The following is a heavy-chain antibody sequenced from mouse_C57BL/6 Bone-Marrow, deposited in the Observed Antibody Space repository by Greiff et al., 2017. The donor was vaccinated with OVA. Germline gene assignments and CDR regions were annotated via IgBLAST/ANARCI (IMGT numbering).Heavy chain of an antibody. V-gene: IGHV1-78*01. D-gene: IGHD2-10*01. J-gene: IGHJ3*01. CDR1: GYTFTDHT. CDR2: IYPRDGST. CDR3: ARSQPPYPTGFAY. Sequence: QVQLQQSEAELVKPGASVTISCKVSGYTFTDHTIHWMKQRPEQGLEWIGYIYPRDGSTKYNEKFKGKATLTADKSSSTAYMQLNSLTSEDSTFYFCARSQPPYPTGFAYWGQGTPVTVSA.